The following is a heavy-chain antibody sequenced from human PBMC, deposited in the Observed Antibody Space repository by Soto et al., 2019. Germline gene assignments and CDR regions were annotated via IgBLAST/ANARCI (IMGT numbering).Heavy chain of an antibody. CDR1: GGSISSYY. CDR2: IYYSGST. CDR3: ARGYYDILTGYFPDY. D-gene: IGHD3-9*01. J-gene: IGHJ4*02. V-gene: IGHV4-59*08. Sequence: SETLSLTCTVSGGSISSYYWSWIRQPPGKGLEWIGYIYYSGSTNYNPSLKSRVTISVDTSKNQFSLKLSSVTAADTAVYYCARGYYDILTGYFPDYWGQGTLVTVSS.